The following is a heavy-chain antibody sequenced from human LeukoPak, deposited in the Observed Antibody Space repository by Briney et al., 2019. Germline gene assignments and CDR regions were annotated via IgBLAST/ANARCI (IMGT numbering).Heavy chain of an antibody. CDR3: ARARYCSGGSCHPYYFDY. CDR2: INHSGST. J-gene: IGHJ4*02. CDR1: GGSFSGYY. Sequence: SETPSLTCAVYGGSFSGYYWSWIRQPQGKGLEWIGEINHSGSTNYNPSLKSRVTISVDTSKNQFSLKLSSVTAADTAVYYCARARYCSGGSCHPYYFDYWGQGTLVTVSS. D-gene: IGHD2-15*01. V-gene: IGHV4-34*01.